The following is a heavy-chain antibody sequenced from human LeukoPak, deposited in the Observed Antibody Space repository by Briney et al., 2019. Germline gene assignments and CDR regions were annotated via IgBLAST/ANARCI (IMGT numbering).Heavy chain of an antibody. J-gene: IGHJ4*02. D-gene: IGHD5-12*01. CDR1: GGSSSSYY. CDR3: ARMGGYSGYATH. CDR2: IPYSGTT. V-gene: IGHV4-59*08. Sequence: SETLSLTCTVSGGSSSSYYWSWIRQPPGKGLEWIGYIPYSGTTNSNPSLKSRVNISLDTSNNQISLKLTSVTAADTAVYFCARMGGYSGYATHWGQGTLVTVSS.